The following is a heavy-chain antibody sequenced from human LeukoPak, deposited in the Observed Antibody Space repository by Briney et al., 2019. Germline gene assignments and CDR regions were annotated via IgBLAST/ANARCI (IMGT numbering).Heavy chain of an antibody. J-gene: IGHJ4*02. D-gene: IGHD2-15*01. CDR2: IYYSGST. Sequence: SETLSLTCTVSGGSISSYYWSWIRQPSGKGLEWIGYIYYSGSTNYNPSLKSRVTISVDTSKNQFSLKLSSVTAADTAVYYCARRLCSFSCFYDYWGQGTLVTVSS. CDR1: GGSISSYY. CDR3: ARRLCSFSCFYDY. V-gene: IGHV4-59*08.